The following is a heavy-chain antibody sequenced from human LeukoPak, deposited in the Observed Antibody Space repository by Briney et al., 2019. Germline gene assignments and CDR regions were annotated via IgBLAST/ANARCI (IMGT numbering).Heavy chain of an antibody. CDR3: ARHISGAATLD. CDR2: ISYSGST. J-gene: IGHJ4*02. CDR1: GASISSYY. D-gene: IGHD3-3*02. V-gene: IGHV4-59*08. Sequence: KTSETLSLTCTVSGASISSYYWSWIRQPPGKGLEWIGYISYSGSTNYNPSLKSRVTISADTSKNQVSLTLSSVTAADTAVYYCARHISGAATLDWGQGTLVTVSS.